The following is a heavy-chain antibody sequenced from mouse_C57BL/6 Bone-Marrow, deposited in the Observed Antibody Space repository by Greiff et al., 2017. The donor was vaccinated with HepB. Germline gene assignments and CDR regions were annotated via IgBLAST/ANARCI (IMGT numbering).Heavy chain of an antibody. Sequence: QVQLQQPGTELVKPGASVKLSCKASGYTFTSYWMRWVKQRPGQGLEWIGNINPSNGGTNYNEKFKSKATLTVDKSSSTAYMQYSRLTSEDSAVYYCAQYDGYYGGAMDYWAQGTSVTVSS. CDR3: AQYDGYYGGAMDY. J-gene: IGHJ4*01. D-gene: IGHD2-3*01. V-gene: IGHV1-53*01. CDR1: GYTFTSYW. CDR2: INPSNGGT.